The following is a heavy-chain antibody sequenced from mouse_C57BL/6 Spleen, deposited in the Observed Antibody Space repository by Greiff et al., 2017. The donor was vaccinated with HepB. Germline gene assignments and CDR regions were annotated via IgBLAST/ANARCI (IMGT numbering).Heavy chain of an antibody. CDR1: GYTFTDYY. V-gene: IGHV1-76*01. Sequence: VQLMESGAELVRPGASVKLSCKASGYTFTDYYINWVKQRPGQGLEWIARIYPGSGNTYYNEKFKGKATLTAEKSSSTAYMQLSSLTSEDSAVYFWARPAVVATDYYAMDYWGQGTSVTVSS. CDR3: ARPAVVATDYYAMDY. D-gene: IGHD1-1*01. J-gene: IGHJ4*01. CDR2: IYPGSGNT.